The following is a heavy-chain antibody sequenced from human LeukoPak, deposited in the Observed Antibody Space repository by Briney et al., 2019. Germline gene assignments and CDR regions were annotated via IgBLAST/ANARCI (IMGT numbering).Heavy chain of an antibody. V-gene: IGHV3-21*01. Sequence: GGSLRLSCAASGFTFSSYSMNWVCQAPGKGLEWVSSISSSSSYIYYADSVKGRFTISRDNAKNSLYLQMNSLRAEDTAVYYCARGYYGSGSPGAFGYWGQGTLVTVSS. J-gene: IGHJ4*02. D-gene: IGHD3-10*01. CDR2: ISSSSSYI. CDR3: ARGYYGSGSPGAFGY. CDR1: GFTFSSYS.